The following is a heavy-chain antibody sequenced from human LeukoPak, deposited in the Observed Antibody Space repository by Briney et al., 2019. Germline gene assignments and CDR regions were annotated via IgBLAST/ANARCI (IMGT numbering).Heavy chain of an antibody. J-gene: IGHJ4*02. CDR3: ARGGTSTDDY. D-gene: IGHD1-26*01. Sequence: ASVKVSCKASGYTFTNYGISWVRHAPGQGLEWMGWISGYNDNTNYAQKFQGRLTVTTDTSTSTTYMELRSLRSDDTAVYYCARGGTSTDDYWGQGTLVTVSS. V-gene: IGHV1-18*01. CDR1: GYTFTNYG. CDR2: ISGYNDNT.